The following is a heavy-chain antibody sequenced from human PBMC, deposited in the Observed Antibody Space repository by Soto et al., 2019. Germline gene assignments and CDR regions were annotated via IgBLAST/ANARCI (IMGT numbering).Heavy chain of an antibody. V-gene: IGHV1-69*06. J-gene: IGHJ6*02. CDR1: GGTFSSYA. CDR2: IIPIFGTA. Sequence: SVKVSCKASGGTFSSYAISWVRQAPGQGLEWMGGIIPIFGTANYAQKFQGRVTITADKSTSTAYMELSSLRSEDTAVYYCARDWGAPLRYFAVEDYRMDVWGQGTTVTVSS. D-gene: IGHD3-9*01. CDR3: ARDWGAPLRYFAVEDYRMDV.